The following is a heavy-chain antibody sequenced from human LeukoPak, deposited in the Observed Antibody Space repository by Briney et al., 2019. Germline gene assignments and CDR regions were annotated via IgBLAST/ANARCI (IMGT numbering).Heavy chain of an antibody. D-gene: IGHD2-2*01. CDR1: GYSFTSYG. CDR2: ISGSTGNT. V-gene: IGHV1-18*01. J-gene: IGHJ5*02. CDR3: ARVGRDCSSINCYWEDWFDP. Sequence: GASVKVSCKASGYSFTSYGITWVREAPGQGPEWMGWISGSTGNTHCAQNVQGRVTMTTDTATSTAYMELRSLGSDDTAVYYCARVGRDCSSINCYWEDWFDPWGQGTLVIVSS.